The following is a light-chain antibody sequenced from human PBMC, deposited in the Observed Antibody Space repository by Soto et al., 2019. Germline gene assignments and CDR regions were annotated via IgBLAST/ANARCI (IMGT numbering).Light chain of an antibody. CDR2: DAS. J-gene: IGKJ1*01. CDR3: QQRSNWPWT. Sequence: EIVMTHSPATLSVSRCERATLSFRANQAISSNLAWYQQKPGQAPRLLIYDASNRATGIPARFSGSGSGTDFTLTISSLEPEDFAVYYCQQRSNWPWTFGQGTKVDIK. V-gene: IGKV3D-11*01. CDR1: QAISSN.